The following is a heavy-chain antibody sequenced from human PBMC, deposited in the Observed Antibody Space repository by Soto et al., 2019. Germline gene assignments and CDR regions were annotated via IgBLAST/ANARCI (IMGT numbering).Heavy chain of an antibody. CDR2: INWNSGSI. D-gene: IGHD6-13*01. J-gene: IGHJ1*01. CDR1: GFTFDDYA. V-gene: IGHV3-9*01. Sequence: EVQLVESGGGLVQPGRSLRLSCAASGFTFDDYAMHWVRQVPGKGLEWVSGINWNSGSIGYADSVKSRFASSRDNAKNSLHLQMNSLRAEDTAFYYCVKDESINWYSGHFRHWGQGTLVTVSS. CDR3: VKDESINWYSGHFRH.